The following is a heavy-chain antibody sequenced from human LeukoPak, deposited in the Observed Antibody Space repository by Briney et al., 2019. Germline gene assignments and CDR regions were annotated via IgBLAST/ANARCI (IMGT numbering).Heavy chain of an antibody. CDR3: ARAVVVTAPLGY. V-gene: IGHV1-69*13. CDR2: IIPIFGTA. Sequence: GASVKVSCKASGGTFSSYAISWVRQAPGQGLEWMGGIIPIFGTANYAQKFQGRVTITADESTSTAYMELSSLRSEDTAVYYCARAVVVTAPLGYWGQGTLVTVSS. CDR1: GGTFSSYA. J-gene: IGHJ4*02. D-gene: IGHD2-21*02.